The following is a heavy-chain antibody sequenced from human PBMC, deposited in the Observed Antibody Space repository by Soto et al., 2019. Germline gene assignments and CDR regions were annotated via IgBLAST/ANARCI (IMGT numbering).Heavy chain of an antibody. V-gene: IGHV3-23*01. CDR3: AKLHDSSGYYFVVVGY. CDR2: ISGSGGST. J-gene: IGHJ4*02. CDR1: GFTFSSYA. D-gene: IGHD3-22*01. Sequence: GSLRLSCAASGFTFSSYAMSWVRQAPGKGLEWVSAISGSGGSTYYADSVKGRFTISRDNSKNTLYLQMNSLRAEDTAVYYCAKLHDSSGYYFVVVGYWGQGTLVTVSS.